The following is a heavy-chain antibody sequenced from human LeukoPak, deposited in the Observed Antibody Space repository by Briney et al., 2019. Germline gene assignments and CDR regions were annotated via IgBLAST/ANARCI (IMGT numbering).Heavy chain of an antibody. CDR2: LTQFFRRT. D-gene: IGHD3-10*01. V-gene: IGHV1-69*05. J-gene: IGHJ5*02. Sequence: ASVKVSCKASGGSFRTYPISWVRQAPGQGLEWMGGLTQFFRRTNYTQKFQGRLTITTDESSSTAYMELSDLRSDDTAIYYCATSESGRSWDWFAPWGQGTLVTVSS. CDR1: GGSFRTYP. CDR3: ATSESGRSWDWFAP.